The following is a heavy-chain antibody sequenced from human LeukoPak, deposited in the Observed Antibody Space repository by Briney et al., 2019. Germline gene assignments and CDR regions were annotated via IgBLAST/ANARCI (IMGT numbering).Heavy chain of an antibody. CDR2: IYPRDSDT. CDR1: GYSFSSYW. D-gene: IGHD6-19*01. Sequence: PGESLKISCKGSGYSFSSYWIAWVRPMPGKGLEWMGIIYPRDSDTKYSPSFQGQVTISADKSISTAYLQWSSLKASDTAMYYCARQDGSAWYYFDYWGQGTLVTVSS. V-gene: IGHV5-51*01. J-gene: IGHJ4*02. CDR3: ARQDGSAWYYFDY.